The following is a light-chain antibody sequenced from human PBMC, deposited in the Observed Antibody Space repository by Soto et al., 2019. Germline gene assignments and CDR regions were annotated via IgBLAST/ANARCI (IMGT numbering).Light chain of an antibody. V-gene: IGKV3-20*01. CDR1: QSVRSSY. CDR3: QHYGSSPLI. CDR2: GAS. Sequence: EIVLTQAPGTLSLSPGERATLSCRASQSVRSSYLAWDQKKPAQTPRLLIYGASSRATGIQDRFSGSGYVTNFTLNINRMEAEDFAVYYIQHYGSSPLIFGGGTKVEIK. J-gene: IGKJ4*01.